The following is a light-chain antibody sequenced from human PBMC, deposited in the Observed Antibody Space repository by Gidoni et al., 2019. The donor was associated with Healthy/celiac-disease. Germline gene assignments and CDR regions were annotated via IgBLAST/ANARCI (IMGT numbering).Light chain of an antibody. V-gene: IGKV1-33*01. Sequence: DIQMTQSPSSLSASVGDRVTITGQASQDISNYLNWYQQKPGKAPKLLIYDASNLETGVPSRFSGSGSGTDVTFTISSLQPEDIATYYCQQYDNLPLTCGGGTKVEIK. CDR3: QQYDNLPLT. CDR2: DAS. J-gene: IGKJ4*01. CDR1: QDISNY.